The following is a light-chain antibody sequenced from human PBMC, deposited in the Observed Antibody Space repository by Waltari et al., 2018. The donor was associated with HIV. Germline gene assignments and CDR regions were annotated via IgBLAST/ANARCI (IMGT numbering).Light chain of an antibody. Sequence: QSVLTLPASVAGPPGQPTTIPCTATGSAIGGSNYVSWYQQHPGKVPKLMIFDVRKRPSGISSRFSGSKSGNTASLTISGLQAEDEADYYCSSYKRGSALEVFGGGTKLTVL. CDR3: SSYKRGSALEV. CDR1: GSAIGGSNY. V-gene: IGLV2-14*03. CDR2: DVR. J-gene: IGLJ2*01.